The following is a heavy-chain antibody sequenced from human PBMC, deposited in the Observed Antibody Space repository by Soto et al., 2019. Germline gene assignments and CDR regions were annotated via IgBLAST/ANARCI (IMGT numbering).Heavy chain of an antibody. CDR2: IKSKIDGGTT. CDR3: STEGPPGIQDAFDM. V-gene: IGHV3-15*01. CDR1: GFTFVNTW. Sequence: PGGSLRLSCAASGFTFVNTWMSWIRQTPGKGLEWVGRIKSKIDGGTTDYAAPVKARFSISRDDSKNTLYLQMNNLKTEDTAVYYCSTEGPPGIQDAFDMWGQGTMVTVSS. J-gene: IGHJ3*02.